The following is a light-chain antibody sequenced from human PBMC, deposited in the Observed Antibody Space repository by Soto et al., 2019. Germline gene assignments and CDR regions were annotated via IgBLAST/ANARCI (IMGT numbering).Light chain of an antibody. CDR3: QQYCSSPPT. CDR2: GVS. J-gene: IGKJ2*01. CDR1: QSVSSTY. V-gene: IGKV3-20*01. Sequence: EIVLTQSPGTLSLSPGERATLSCRASQSVSSTYLAWYQRKPGQDPRLLIYGVSSRATGIPARFSGSGSGTDFTVTISSLETDDFEVDYCQQYCSSPPTCGQGTKLEIK.